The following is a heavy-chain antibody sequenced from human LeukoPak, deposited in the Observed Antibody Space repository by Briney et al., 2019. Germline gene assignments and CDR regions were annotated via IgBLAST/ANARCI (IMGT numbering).Heavy chain of an antibody. CDR3: ARDLSPGYDYVWGSYFDY. Sequence: ASVKVSCKASGGTFSSYAISWVRQAPGQGLEWMGGIIPIFGTANYAQKFQGRVTITTDESTSTAYMELSSLRSEDTAVYYCARDLSPGYDYVWGSYFDYWGQGTLVTVSS. J-gene: IGHJ4*02. D-gene: IGHD3-16*01. CDR2: IIPIFGTA. V-gene: IGHV1-69*05. CDR1: GGTFSSYA.